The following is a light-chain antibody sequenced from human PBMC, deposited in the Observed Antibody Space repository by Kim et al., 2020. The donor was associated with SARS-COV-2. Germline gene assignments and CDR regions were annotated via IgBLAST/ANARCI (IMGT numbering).Light chain of an antibody. CDR1: SSNIGTNT. CDR2: INS. Sequence: QSVLTQSPSASGTPGQRVTISCSGSSSNIGTNTVNWYQRLPGAAPKLLIYINSQRSSGVPDRFSGSKSGTSASLAITGLLSEDEADYYCASWDGVLNNLVFGGGTQLTVL. CDR3: ASWDGVLNNLV. J-gene: IGLJ2*01. V-gene: IGLV1-44*01.